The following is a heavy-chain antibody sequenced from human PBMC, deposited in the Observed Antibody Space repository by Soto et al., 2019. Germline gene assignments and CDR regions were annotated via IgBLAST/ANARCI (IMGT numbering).Heavy chain of an antibody. Sequence: QVQLVESGGGVVQPGRSLRLSCAASGFTFSSYGMHWVRQAPGKGLEWVAVISYDGSNKYYADSVKGRFTISRDNSKNTLYLQMNSLRAEDTAVYYCAKVPIRGVAVAAPHSHPRIYYYGMDVWGQGTTVTVSS. CDR2: ISYDGSNK. D-gene: IGHD6-19*01. J-gene: IGHJ6*02. CDR1: GFTFSSYG. V-gene: IGHV3-30*18. CDR3: AKVPIRGVAVAAPHSHPRIYYYGMDV.